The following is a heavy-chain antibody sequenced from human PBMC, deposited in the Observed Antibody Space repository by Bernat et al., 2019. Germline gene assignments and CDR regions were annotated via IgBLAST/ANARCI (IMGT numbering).Heavy chain of an antibody. D-gene: IGHD3-3*01. CDR1: GGSISSSSYY. V-gene: IGHV4-39*02. CDR3: ARERNDFWSGYYRLYGMDV. CDR2: IYYSGST. J-gene: IGHJ6*02. Sequence: QLQLQESGPGLVKPSETLSLTCTVSGGSISSSSYYWGWIRQPPWKGLEWIGCIYYSGSTYYNPSLKSRVTISVDTSKNQFSLKLSSVTAADTAVYYCARERNDFWSGYYRLYGMDVWGQGTTVTVSS.